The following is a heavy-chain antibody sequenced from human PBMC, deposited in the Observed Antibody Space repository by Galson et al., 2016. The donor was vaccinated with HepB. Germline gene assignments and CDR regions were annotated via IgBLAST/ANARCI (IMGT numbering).Heavy chain of an antibody. CDR2: ISDSGRTT. CDR3: ANLRGGYSGPRYYDYYNGMDV. D-gene: IGHD5-12*01. V-gene: IGHV3-23*01. J-gene: IGHJ6*02. CDR1: GFAFSSYA. Sequence: SLRLSCAASGFAFSSYAMSWVRQAPGKGLEWVSAISDSGRTTYYTDSVKGRFTISRDNSRNTFHLQMNSLTAEDTAIYYCANLRGGYSGPRYYDYYNGMDVWGQGTTVTVSS.